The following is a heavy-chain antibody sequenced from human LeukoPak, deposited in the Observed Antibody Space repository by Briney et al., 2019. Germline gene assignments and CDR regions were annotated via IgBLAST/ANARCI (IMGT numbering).Heavy chain of an antibody. V-gene: IGHV3-9*01. D-gene: IGHD6-19*01. Sequence: SGGSLRLSCAGSGFIFNNYAMHWVRQPPGKGLEWVSGISWNSGSIDYADSVKGRFTISRDNAKNSLYLQMKSLRVEDTAFYYCAKDNRRHYTSGPNPDSLHWGQGALVTVSS. CDR1: GFIFNNYA. CDR2: ISWNSGSI. J-gene: IGHJ4*02. CDR3: AKDNRRHYTSGPNPDSLH.